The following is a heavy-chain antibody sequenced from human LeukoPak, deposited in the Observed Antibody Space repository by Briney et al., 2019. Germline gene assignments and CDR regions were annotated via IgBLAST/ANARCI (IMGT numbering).Heavy chain of an antibody. J-gene: IGHJ5*02. Sequence: GGSLRLSCAASGFTSNNHWLHWVAQVPGRGLDWVSRIDNDGSNTIYADSVKARFTISRDNAKNTLYLQMNSLRAEDTAMYYCSRDRPHNWFDPWGQGTLVTVSS. CDR1: GFTSNNHW. CDR2: IDNDGSNT. V-gene: IGHV3-74*01. CDR3: SRDRPHNWFDP.